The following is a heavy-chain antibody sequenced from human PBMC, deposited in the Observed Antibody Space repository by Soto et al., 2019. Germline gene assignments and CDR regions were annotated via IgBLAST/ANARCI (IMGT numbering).Heavy chain of an antibody. D-gene: IGHD2-15*01. CDR2: IYYSGST. Sequence: SETMSLTSTVAGGSISSYDWSWIRQPPGKGLEWIGYIYYSGSTNYNPSLKSRVTISVDTSKNQFSLKLSSVTAADTAVYYCARIYSQDYYYYYMDVWGKGTTVTVSS. CDR1: GGSISSYD. V-gene: IGHV4-59*08. CDR3: ARIYSQDYYYYYMDV. J-gene: IGHJ6*03.